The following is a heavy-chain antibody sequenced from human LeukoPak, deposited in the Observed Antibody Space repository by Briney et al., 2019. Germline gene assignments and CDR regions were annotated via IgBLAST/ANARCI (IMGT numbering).Heavy chain of an antibody. D-gene: IGHD6-19*01. CDR2: IYYSGST. J-gene: IGHJ4*02. CDR3: AKVDGNGWFDF. Sequence: SETLSLTCTVSSGSLSTYSSSWVRHPPGGRLEWIGYIYYSGSTIYNPSLKRRVTISADTSKNQFSLKLSSVTAADTAVYYCAKVDGNGWFDFWGQGTLVTVSS. CDR1: SGSLSTYS. V-gene: IGHV4-59*01.